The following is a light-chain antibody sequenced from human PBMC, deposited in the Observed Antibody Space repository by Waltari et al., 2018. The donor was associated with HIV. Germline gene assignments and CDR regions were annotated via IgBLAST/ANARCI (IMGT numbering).Light chain of an antibody. CDR1: QSVGSNY. CDR2: DAS. Sequence: VLTQSPGTLSLSPGERATLSCRASQSVGSNYLAWYQQKPGQAPRLLIYDASSRATGIPDRFSGSGSGTDFTLTISRLEPEDFAVYYCQQYATSPRTFGQGTKVEIK. V-gene: IGKV3-20*01. J-gene: IGKJ1*01. CDR3: QQYATSPRT.